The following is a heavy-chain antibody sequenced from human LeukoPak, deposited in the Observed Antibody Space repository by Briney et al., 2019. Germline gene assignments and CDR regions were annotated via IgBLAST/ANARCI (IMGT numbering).Heavy chain of an antibody. J-gene: IGHJ5*02. Sequence: GGSLRLSCAASGFTFSSYSMNWVRQAPGKGLEWVSSISSSSSYIYYADSVKGRFTISRDNAKNSLYLQMNGLRAEDTAVYYCARDGRRYSSSWYTSWFDPWGQGTLVTVSS. CDR1: GFTFSSYS. D-gene: IGHD6-13*01. V-gene: IGHV3-21*01. CDR2: ISSSSSYI. CDR3: ARDGRRYSSSWYTSWFDP.